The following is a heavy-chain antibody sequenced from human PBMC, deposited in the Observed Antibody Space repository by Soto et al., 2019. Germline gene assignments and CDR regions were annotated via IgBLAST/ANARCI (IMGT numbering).Heavy chain of an antibody. CDR2: INPSGGST. J-gene: IGHJ4*02. D-gene: IGHD6-19*01. Sequence: ASGKVSGMASGYTCTIYYMHLLLQAPGQGLEWMGIINPSGGSTSYAQKFQGRVTMTRDTSTSTVYMELSSLRSEDTAVYYCAREPVAGSYYFDYWGQGTLVTVSS. V-gene: IGHV1-46*01. CDR1: GYTCTIYY. CDR3: AREPVAGSYYFDY.